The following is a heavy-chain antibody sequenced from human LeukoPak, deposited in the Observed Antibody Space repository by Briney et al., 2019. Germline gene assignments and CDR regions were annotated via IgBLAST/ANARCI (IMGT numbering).Heavy chain of an antibody. CDR3: VRQFAA. CDR1: GFTFSDHI. Sequence: GGSLGLSCAASGFTFSDHIMNWVRQLPGKRLEWVAYVSGSGSTVYYADSVKGRFTISRDNGKSSLYLQMNSLRVEDTALYYCVRQFAAWGQGTLVTVSS. V-gene: IGHV3-48*01. D-gene: IGHD5-24*01. J-gene: IGHJ5*02. CDR2: VSGSGSTV.